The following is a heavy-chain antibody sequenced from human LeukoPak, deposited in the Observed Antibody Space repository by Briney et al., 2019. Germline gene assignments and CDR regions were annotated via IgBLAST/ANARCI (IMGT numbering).Heavy chain of an antibody. Sequence: SVKVSCKASGGTFSSYAISWVRQAHAQGLEWMGRIIPIFGTANYAQKFQGRVTITTDESTSTAYMELSSLRSEDSAVYYCARDGVGATSDQHWGQGTLVTVSS. CDR3: ARDGVGATSDQH. V-gene: IGHV1-69*05. J-gene: IGHJ1*01. CDR2: IIPIFGTA. D-gene: IGHD1-26*01. CDR1: GGTFSSYA.